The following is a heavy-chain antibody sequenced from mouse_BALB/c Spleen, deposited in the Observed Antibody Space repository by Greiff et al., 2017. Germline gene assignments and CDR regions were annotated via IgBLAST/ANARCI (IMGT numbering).Heavy chain of an antibody. V-gene: IGHV1S81*02. Sequence: QVQLQQPGAELVKPGASVKLSCKASGYTFTSYYMYWVKQSRGQGLEWIGGINPCYGGTNFNEKFKGKATLTVDKSSSTAYMELCSLTSEDSAVYCCTRGFDYWGQGTLVTVSA. CDR3: TRGFDY. CDR2: INPCYGGT. CDR1: GYTFTSYY. J-gene: IGHJ3*01.